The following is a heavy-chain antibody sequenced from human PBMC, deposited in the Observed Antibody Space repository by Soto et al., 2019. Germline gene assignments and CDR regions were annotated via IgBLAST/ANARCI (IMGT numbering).Heavy chain of an antibody. Sequence: GGSLRLSCAASGFTFSSYAMHWVRQAPGKGLEWVAVISYDGSNKYYADSVKGRFTISRDNSKNTLYLQMNSLRAEDTAVYYCARDHKVGEGFYYYYGMDVWGQGTTVTVSS. D-gene: IGHD3-16*01. CDR1: GFTFSSYA. CDR3: ARDHKVGEGFYYYYGMDV. J-gene: IGHJ6*02. V-gene: IGHV3-30-3*01. CDR2: ISYDGSNK.